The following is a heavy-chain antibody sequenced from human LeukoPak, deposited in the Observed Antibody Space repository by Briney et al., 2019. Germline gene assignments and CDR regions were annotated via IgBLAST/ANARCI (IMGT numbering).Heavy chain of an antibody. D-gene: IGHD4-11*01. V-gene: IGHV3-48*04. CDR1: GFTFSSYS. J-gene: IGHJ4*02. Sequence: GALRLSCAASGFTFSSYSMNWVRQAPGKGLEWVSYISSSGNTIYYADSVKGRFTISRDNAKNSLYLQMNSLRAEDTAVYYCAREDDYSNSRHFDYWGQGTLVTVSS. CDR2: ISSSGNTI. CDR3: AREDDYSNSRHFDY.